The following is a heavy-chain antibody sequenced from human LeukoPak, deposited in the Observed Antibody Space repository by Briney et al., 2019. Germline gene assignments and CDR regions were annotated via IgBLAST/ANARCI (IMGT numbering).Heavy chain of an antibody. CDR1: GFTFSSYA. D-gene: IGHD2-2*01. Sequence: GGSLRLSCAASGFTFSSYAMSWVRQAPGKGLEWVSAISGSGGSTYYADSVKGRFTISRDNAKNSLYLQMNSLRAEDTAVYYCARQDVVPAALDFDYWGQGTLVTVSS. CDR3: ARQDVVPAALDFDY. J-gene: IGHJ4*02. CDR2: ISGSGGST. V-gene: IGHV3-23*01.